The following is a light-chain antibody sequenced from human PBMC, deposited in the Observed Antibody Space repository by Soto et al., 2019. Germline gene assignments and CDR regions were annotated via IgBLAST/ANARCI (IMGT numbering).Light chain of an antibody. Sequence: IGLTQSPGTLSLYPGQRATLSCRASQRLSASDIAWYQQKPGQAPKFLIYGVSSRATGIPDRFSGSGSGTDFTLTISRLEPEDFAVYYCQQYASSRPFGQGTKVDIK. CDR1: QRLSASD. V-gene: IGKV3-20*01. CDR2: GVS. CDR3: QQYASSRP. J-gene: IGKJ1*01.